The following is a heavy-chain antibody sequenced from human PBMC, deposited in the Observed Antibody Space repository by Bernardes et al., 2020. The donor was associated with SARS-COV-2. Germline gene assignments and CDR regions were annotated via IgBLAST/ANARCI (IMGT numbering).Heavy chain of an antibody. D-gene: IGHD5-12*01. CDR3: AKDRDIVATSPTDY. CDR2: ISWNSGSI. CDR1: GFTFDDYA. Sequence: GGSLRLSCAASGFTFDDYAMHWVRQAPGKGLEWVSGISWNSGSIGYADSVKGRFTISRDNAKNSLYLQMNSLRAEDTALYYCAKDRDIVATSPTDYWGQGTLVTVSS. J-gene: IGHJ4*02. V-gene: IGHV3-9*01.